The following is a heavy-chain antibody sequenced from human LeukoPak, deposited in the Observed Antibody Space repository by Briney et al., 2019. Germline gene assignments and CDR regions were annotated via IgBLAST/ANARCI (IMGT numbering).Heavy chain of an antibody. D-gene: IGHD6-19*01. Sequence: GGSLRLSCAASGFTFSSYWMHWVRQAPGEGLVWVSRINSDRSSTSYADSVKGRFTISRDNAKNTLYLQMNSLRAEDTAVYYCAKPFSSGWYNGGHNWFDPWGQGTLVTVSS. CDR2: INSDRSST. CDR1: GFTFSSYW. V-gene: IGHV3-74*01. CDR3: AKPFSSGWYNGGHNWFDP. J-gene: IGHJ5*02.